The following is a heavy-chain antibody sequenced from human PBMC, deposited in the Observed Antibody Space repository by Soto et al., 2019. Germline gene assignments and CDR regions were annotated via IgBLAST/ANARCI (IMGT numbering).Heavy chain of an antibody. D-gene: IGHD3-3*02. V-gene: IGHV3-23*01. J-gene: IGHJ4*02. Sequence: EVQLLESGGGLVQPGGSLRLSCAASGFTFSSYAMNWVRQAPGKGLEWVSSVSARGGSTYYAESVKGRFTISRDNSKNTLYVQMRSLGVEDTALYYCTRGCLACRVTVGAYYWGQGTLVTVSS. CDR2: VSARGGST. CDR3: TRGCLACRVTVGAYY. CDR1: GFTFSSYA.